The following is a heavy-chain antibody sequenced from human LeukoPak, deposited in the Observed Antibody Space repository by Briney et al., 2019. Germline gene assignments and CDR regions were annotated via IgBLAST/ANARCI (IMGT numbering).Heavy chain of an antibody. CDR2: ISGSGGST. J-gene: IGHJ6*02. CDR1: GFTFSSYA. D-gene: IGHD3-10*01. V-gene: IGHV3-23*01. Sequence: GGSLRLSCAASGFTFSSYAMSWVRQAPGKGLEWVSAISGSGGSTYYADSVKGRFTISRDNSKNTLYLQMDSLRVEDTAIYYCAKVPYSDYGSGRPPFMDVWGQGTTVAVSS. CDR3: AKVPYSDYGSGRPPFMDV.